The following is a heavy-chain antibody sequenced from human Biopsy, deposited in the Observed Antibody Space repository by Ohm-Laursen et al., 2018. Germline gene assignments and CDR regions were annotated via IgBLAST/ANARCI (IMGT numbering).Heavy chain of an antibody. CDR2: ISSGGYR. V-gene: IGHV4-31*01. Sequence: TLSLTCAVSGDSISSGVYYWNWFRQHPEKGLEWIGYISSGGYRKYTPSLQSLITISMDTPRNQFSLRLNSVTSADTAVYYCARAPYVSGSFGWFDPWGQGIVVTVSS. D-gene: IGHD3-10*01. CDR1: GDSISSGVYY. CDR3: ARAPYVSGSFGWFDP. J-gene: IGHJ5*02.